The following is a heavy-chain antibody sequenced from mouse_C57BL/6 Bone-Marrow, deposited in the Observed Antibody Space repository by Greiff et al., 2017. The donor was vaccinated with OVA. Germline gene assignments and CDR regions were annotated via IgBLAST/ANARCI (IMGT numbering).Heavy chain of an antibody. CDR2: ISSGGDYI. V-gene: IGHV5-9-1*02. D-gene: IGHD2-1*01. J-gene: IGHJ4*01. CDR3: TRLLDAMDY. CDR1: GFTFSSYA. Sequence: EVKVEESGEGLVKPGGSLKLSCAASGFTFSSYAMSWVRQTPEKRLEWVAYISSGGDYIYYADTVKGRFTISRDNARNTLYLQISSLKSEDTAMYYCTRLLDAMDYWGQGTSVTVSS.